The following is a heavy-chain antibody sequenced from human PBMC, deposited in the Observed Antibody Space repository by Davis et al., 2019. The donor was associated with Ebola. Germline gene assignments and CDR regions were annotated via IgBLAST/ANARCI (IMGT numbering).Heavy chain of an antibody. CDR1: GFTFSSYA. CDR2: IRSKANSYAT. V-gene: IGHV3-73*01. D-gene: IGHD4-17*01. J-gene: IGHJ4*02. CDR3: TSDYGDYGDY. Sequence: ETLSLTCAASGFTFSSYAMSWVRQASGKGLEWVGRIRSKANSYATAYAASVKGRFTISRDDSKNTAYLQMNSLKTEDTAVYYCTSDYGDYGDYWGQGTLVTVSS.